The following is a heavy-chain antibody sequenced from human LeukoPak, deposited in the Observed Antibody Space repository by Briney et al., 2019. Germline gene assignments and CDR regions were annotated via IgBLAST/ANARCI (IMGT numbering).Heavy chain of an antibody. D-gene: IGHD6-19*01. CDR1: GYTFTSYG. CDR3: ARSGAVAGRVYYYGMDV. J-gene: IGHJ6*02. Sequence: ASVKVSCKASGYTFTSYGISWVRQAPGQGLEWMGWISAYNGNTSHAQKLQGRVTMTTDTSTSTAYMELRSLRSDDTAVYYCARSGAVAGRVYYYGMDVWGQGTTVTVSS. V-gene: IGHV1-18*01. CDR2: ISAYNGNT.